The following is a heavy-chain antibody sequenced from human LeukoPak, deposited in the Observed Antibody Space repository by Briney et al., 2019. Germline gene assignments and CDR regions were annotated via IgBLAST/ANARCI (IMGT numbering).Heavy chain of an antibody. CDR3: ARDLMYCTNGVCYPGVFDY. Sequence: GGSLRLSCAASGFIFSSYEMSWVRQAPGKGLEWVSYISSSGRTMYYADSVKGRFTISRDNAKNSLYLQMNSLRAEDTAVYYCARDLMYCTNGVCYPGVFDYWGQGTLVTVSS. V-gene: IGHV3-48*03. J-gene: IGHJ4*02. D-gene: IGHD2-8*01. CDR1: GFIFSSYE. CDR2: ISSSGRTM.